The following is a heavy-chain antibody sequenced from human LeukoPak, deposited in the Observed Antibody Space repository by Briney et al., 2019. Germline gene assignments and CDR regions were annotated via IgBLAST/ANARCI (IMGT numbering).Heavy chain of an antibody. D-gene: IGHD3-22*01. CDR1: ATSISNYY. V-gene: IGHV4-4*09. Sequence: SETLSLTCAVSATSISNYYWSWIRQAPGKGLEWIGYISTSGSTNYNPSLKSRVSISLDTSKNRFSLNLNFVTAADTAVYYCARPRSGYRYTFDYWGQGALVSVSS. J-gene: IGHJ4*02. CDR3: ARPRSGYRYTFDY. CDR2: ISTSGST.